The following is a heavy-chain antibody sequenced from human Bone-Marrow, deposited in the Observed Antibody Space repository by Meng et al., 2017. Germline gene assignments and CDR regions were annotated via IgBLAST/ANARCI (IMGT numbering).Heavy chain of an antibody. V-gene: IGHV1-24*01. CDR2: FDPEDGET. D-gene: IGHD3-10*01. J-gene: IGHJ4*02. CDR1: GYTLTELS. CDR3: ATDKGGWGRIDY. Sequence: QVELVQSGAEVKKPGASVKVSCKVSGYTLTELSMHWVRQAPGKGLEWMGGFDPEDGETIYAEKFQGRVTITADTSTDTAYMELSSLRSEDTAVYYCATDKGGWGRIDYWGQGTLVTVSS.